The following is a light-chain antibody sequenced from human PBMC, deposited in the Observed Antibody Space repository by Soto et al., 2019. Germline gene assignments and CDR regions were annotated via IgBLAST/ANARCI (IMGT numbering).Light chain of an antibody. CDR1: QRVSSN. Sequence: EIVRTQSPPTLYVSPGDRDTLSGMSSQRVSSNLAWYQQKPGQAPRLLIEGASTRATGIPARFSGSESETDFTRTISSLQSEDIAVYYSQQYNNWPPWTFGKGTKV. J-gene: IGKJ1*01. CDR3: QQYNNWPPWT. CDR2: GAS. V-gene: IGKV3-15*01.